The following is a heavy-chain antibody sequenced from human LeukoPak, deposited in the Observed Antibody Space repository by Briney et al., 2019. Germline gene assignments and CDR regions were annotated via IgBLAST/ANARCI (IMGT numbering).Heavy chain of an antibody. J-gene: IGHJ3*02. CDR1: GGSISSSSYY. D-gene: IGHD3-10*01. CDR2: IYYSGST. Sequence: PSETLSLTCTVSGGSISSSSYYWGWIRQPPGKGLEWIGSIYYSGSTYYNPSLKSRVTISVDTSKNQFSLKLSSVTAADTAVYYCARDYYGSGSYFPYDAFDIWGQGTMVTVSS. CDR3: ARDYYGSGSYFPYDAFDI. V-gene: IGHV4-39*07.